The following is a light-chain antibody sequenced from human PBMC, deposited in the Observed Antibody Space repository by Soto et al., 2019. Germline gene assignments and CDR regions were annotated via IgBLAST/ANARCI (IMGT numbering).Light chain of an antibody. J-gene: IGKJ4*01. Sequence: EIVLTQSPATLSLSPGERATLSCRASQSVSSYLAWYQQKPGQAPRLLIYDASNRATGIPARFSGSGSGTDFTLHISSLEPEDFAVYYCQQRSNWPPLTFGGGTKVEIK. CDR3: QQRSNWPPLT. CDR1: QSVSSY. V-gene: IGKV3-11*01. CDR2: DAS.